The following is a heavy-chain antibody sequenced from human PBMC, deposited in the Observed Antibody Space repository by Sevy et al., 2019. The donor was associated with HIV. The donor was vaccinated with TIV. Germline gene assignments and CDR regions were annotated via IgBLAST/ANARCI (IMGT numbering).Heavy chain of an antibody. V-gene: IGHV4-34*01. J-gene: IGHJ6*01. Sequence: SETLSLTCAVYGGSFSGYYWSWIRQPPGKGLEWIGEINHSGSTNYNPSLKSRVTISVDTSKNQFSLKLSSVTAADTAVYYCASAPVLRFLEWAGYSHGMDVWGQGTTVTVSS. D-gene: IGHD3-3*01. CDR1: GGSFSGYY. CDR2: INHSGST. CDR3: ASAPVLRFLEWAGYSHGMDV.